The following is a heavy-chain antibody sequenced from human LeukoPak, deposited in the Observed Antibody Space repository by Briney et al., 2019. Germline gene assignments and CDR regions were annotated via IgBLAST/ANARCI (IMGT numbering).Heavy chain of an antibody. D-gene: IGHD4-17*01. CDR1: RYTFTDYY. V-gene: IGHV1-2*02. Sequence: EASVKVSCKSSRYTFTDYYVHWVRQAPGQGLEWMGWLSPGTGGTNYAQKFQGRVTMTRDTSISTAYLELSRLASDDTALYYCARNYGRTSRYFDYWGQGTRVTVSS. CDR2: LSPGTGGT. J-gene: IGHJ4*02. CDR3: ARNYGRTSRYFDY.